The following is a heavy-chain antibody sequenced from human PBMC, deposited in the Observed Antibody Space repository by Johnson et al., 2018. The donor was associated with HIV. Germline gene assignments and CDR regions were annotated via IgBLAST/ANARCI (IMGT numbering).Heavy chain of an antibody. D-gene: IGHD1-26*01. CDR1: GLSFSGYG. CDR2: IWKDGKTK. J-gene: IGHJ3*02. V-gene: IGHV3-33*08. CDR3: ARTVGAKEQGAFDI. Sequence: QVQLVESGGGVVQPGKSLTLSCAVSGLSFSGYGMHWVRQAPGKGLEWLAVIWKDGKTKYYADSVKGRFTISRDNSKNTLYLQMNSLRAEDTAVYYCARTVGAKEQGAFDIWGQGTMVTVSS.